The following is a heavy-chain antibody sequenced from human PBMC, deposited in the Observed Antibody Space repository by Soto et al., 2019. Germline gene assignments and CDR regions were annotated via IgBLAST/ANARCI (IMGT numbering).Heavy chain of an antibody. CDR1: GYSFTSYG. Sequence: PGESLKISCKGSGYSFTSYGISWVRQAPGQGLEWMGWISAYNGNTNYAQKLQGRVTMTTDTSTSTAYMELRSLRSDDTAVYYCARGTTMIVVVPFDYWGQGTLVTVSS. J-gene: IGHJ4*02. V-gene: IGHV1-18*01. D-gene: IGHD3-22*01. CDR2: ISAYNGNT. CDR3: ARGTTMIVVVPFDY.